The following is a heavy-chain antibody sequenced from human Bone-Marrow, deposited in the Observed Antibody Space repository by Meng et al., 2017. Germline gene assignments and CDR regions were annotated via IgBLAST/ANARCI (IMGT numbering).Heavy chain of an antibody. V-gene: IGHV3-30*03. Sequence: GESLKISCAASGFTFSDYYMSWIRQAPGKGLEWVAVISYDGSNKYYADSVKGRFTISRDNSKNTLYLQMNSLRAEDTAVYYCARDRETPGHYAIDYWGQGTLVTVSS. CDR3: ARDRETPGHYAIDY. CDR1: GFTFSDYY. D-gene: IGHD4-17*01. CDR2: ISYDGSNK. J-gene: IGHJ4*02.